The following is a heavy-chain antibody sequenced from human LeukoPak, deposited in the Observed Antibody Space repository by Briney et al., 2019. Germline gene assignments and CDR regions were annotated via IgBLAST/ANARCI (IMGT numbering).Heavy chain of an antibody. V-gene: IGHV5-51*01. CDR2: IYPGDSDT. CDR3: ARLAYSTTWSAARFEP. CDR1: GYSFTSYW. J-gene: IGHJ5*02. Sequence: GESLKISCKGSGYSFTSYWIGWVRQMPGKGLEWMGIIYPGDSDTRYSPAFQGQVTISADKSISTAYLQWSSLKASDTAMYYCARLAYSTTWSAARFEPWGQGTLVTVSS. D-gene: IGHD3-16*01.